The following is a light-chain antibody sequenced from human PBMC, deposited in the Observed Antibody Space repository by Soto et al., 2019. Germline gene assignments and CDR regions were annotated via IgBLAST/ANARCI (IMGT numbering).Light chain of an antibody. J-gene: IGKJ2*01. CDR3: QQYNNWLYT. CDR2: GAS. Sequence: ERVMTQSPATQSVSPGERATLSCRASQTTSTNLAWYQLKPGQAPRLLIYGASTRATGVPDRFSGSGSGTEFTLTITSLQSEDFAVYYCQQYNNWLYTSGQGTKVEIK. V-gene: IGKV3-15*01. CDR1: QTTSTN.